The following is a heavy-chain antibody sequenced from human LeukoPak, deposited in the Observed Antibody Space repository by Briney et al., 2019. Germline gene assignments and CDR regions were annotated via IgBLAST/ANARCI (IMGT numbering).Heavy chain of an antibody. Sequence: SETLSLTCTVSGGSISSYYWSWIRQPAGKGLEWIGRIYTSGSTNYNPSLKSRVTMSVDTSKNQFSLKLSSVTAADTAVYYCAREGRYDILTGYHRDWYFDLWGRGTLVTVSS. CDR3: AREGRYDILTGYHRDWYFDL. D-gene: IGHD3-9*01. CDR1: GGSISSYY. J-gene: IGHJ2*01. V-gene: IGHV4-4*07. CDR2: IYTSGST.